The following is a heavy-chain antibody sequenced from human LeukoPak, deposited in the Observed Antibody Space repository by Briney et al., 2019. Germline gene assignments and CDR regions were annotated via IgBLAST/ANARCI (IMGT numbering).Heavy chain of an antibody. CDR3: ARYGSGDHAFDY. D-gene: IGHD4-17*01. J-gene: IGHJ4*02. CDR2: ISGSGSYK. V-gene: IGHV3-11*06. CDR1: GFTFSDYY. Sequence: KPGGSLRLSCAASGFTFSDYYMSWIRQAPGKGLEWVSYISGSGSYKDYADSVKGRFTISRDNARNSLYLQMNSLRAEDTAVYYCARYGSGDHAFDYWGQGTLVTVSS.